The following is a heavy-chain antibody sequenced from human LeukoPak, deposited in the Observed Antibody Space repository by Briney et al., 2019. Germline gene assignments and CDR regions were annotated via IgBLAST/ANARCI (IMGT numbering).Heavy chain of an antibody. J-gene: IGHJ4*02. Sequence: GGSLRLSCAASGFTFSSYSMNWVRQAPGKGLEWVSSVSSSSSYIYYADSVKGRFTISRDNAKNSLYLQMNSLRAEDTAVYYCAREVTMVRGVSDWGQGTLVTVSS. CDR2: VSSSSSYI. CDR3: AREVTMVRGVSD. CDR1: GFTFSSYS. D-gene: IGHD3-10*01. V-gene: IGHV3-21*01.